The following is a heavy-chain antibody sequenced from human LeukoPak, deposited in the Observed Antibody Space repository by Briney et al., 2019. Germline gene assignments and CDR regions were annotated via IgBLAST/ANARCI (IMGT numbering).Heavy chain of an antibody. V-gene: IGHV1-69*06. CDR2: IIPIFGTA. CDR3: ATGYCSSTSCYDVFDP. Sequence: SVKVSCKASGGTFSGYAISWVRQAPGQGLEWMGGIIPIFGTANYAQKFQGRVTMTEDTSTDTAYMELSSLRSEDTAVYYCATGYCSSTSCYDVFDPWGQGTLVTVSS. D-gene: IGHD2-2*01. CDR1: GGTFSGYA. J-gene: IGHJ5*02.